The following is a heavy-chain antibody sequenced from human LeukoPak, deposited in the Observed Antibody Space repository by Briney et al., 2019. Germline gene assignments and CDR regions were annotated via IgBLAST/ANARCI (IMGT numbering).Heavy chain of an antibody. CDR1: GFAFDEHG. D-gene: IGHD2-2*01. Sequence: PGGSLRLSCTASGFAFDEHGMSWVRQVPGKGLEWVSGINWSGGSTGYADPLRGRFTISRDNAKNSLYLQMDSPRAEDTALYYCARAPITSPSYFDYWGQGTLVTVSS. J-gene: IGHJ4*02. V-gene: IGHV3-20*04. CDR3: ARAPITSPSYFDY. CDR2: INWSGGST.